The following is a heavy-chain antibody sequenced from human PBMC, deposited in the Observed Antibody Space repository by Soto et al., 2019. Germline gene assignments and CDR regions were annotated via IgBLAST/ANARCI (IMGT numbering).Heavy chain of an antibody. Sequence: GGSLRLSCAASGFTFSDYYMSWIRHAPGKGLEWVSYISTSDSIYYADSVKGRFTISRDNAKNSLYLQMNSLRAEDTAVYYCARDLGYYDSSGYSDYWGQGTLVTVSS. CDR2: ISTSDSI. J-gene: IGHJ4*02. CDR3: ARDLGYYDSSGYSDY. D-gene: IGHD3-22*01. CDR1: GFTFSDYY. V-gene: IGHV3-11*01.